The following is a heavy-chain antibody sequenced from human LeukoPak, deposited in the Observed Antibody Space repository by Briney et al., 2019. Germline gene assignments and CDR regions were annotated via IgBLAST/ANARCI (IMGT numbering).Heavy chain of an antibody. J-gene: IGHJ3*02. V-gene: IGHV3-48*01. CDR3: TRRTYDDRSGYSI. D-gene: IGHD3-22*01. Sequence: GGSLRLSCAASGFTFSSYTMNWVRQAPGKGLEWVSYISSSSRNIYYADSVKGRFTISRDNAKSSLYLQMSSLRAEDTAVYYCTRRTYDDRSGYSIWGQGTMVTVSS. CDR2: ISSSSRNI. CDR1: GFTFSSYT.